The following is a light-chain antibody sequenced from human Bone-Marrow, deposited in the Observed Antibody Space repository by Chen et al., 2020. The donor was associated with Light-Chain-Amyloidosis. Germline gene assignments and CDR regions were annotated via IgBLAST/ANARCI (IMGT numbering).Light chain of an antibody. J-gene: IGLJ2*01. CDR2: RDT. Sequence: DVLTQPPWVAVSPGVKGRITCSGDDLPTKYAYWYQQKPGQAPVLVIHRDTERPSGISERFSGSSSGTTATLTISGVQAEDEADYPCQSADSSGTYEVIFGGGTKLTFL. CDR1: DLPTKY. CDR3: QSADSSGTYEVI. V-gene: IGLV3-25*03.